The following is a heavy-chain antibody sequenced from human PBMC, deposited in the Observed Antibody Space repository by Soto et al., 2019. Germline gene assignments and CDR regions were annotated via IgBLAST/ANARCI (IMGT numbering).Heavy chain of an antibody. CDR2: ISRDGGTK. J-gene: IGHJ4*02. CDR1: GFTVSTYG. CDR3: TGEVASGY. V-gene: IGHV3-30*03. Sequence: QVQLMESGGGLVQPGRSLRLSCAVSGFTVSTYGMHWVRQAPGKGLEWVAVISRDGGTKYYADSVKGRFTISRDNSRNTLFLEMNSLRGDDMAVYYCTGEVASGYWGQGTLVTVSS. D-gene: IGHD2-8*02.